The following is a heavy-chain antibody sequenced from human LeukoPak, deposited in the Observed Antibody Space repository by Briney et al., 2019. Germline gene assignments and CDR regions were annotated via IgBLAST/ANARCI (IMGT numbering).Heavy chain of an antibody. CDR3: ARGQSGTPHYYYGMDV. Sequence: PGGSLRLSCAASGFTFSSYSMNWVRQAPGKGLEWVSIIYSGGSTYYADSVKGRFTVSRDNSKNTLSLQMNSLREEDTAVYYCARGQSGTPHYYYGMDVWGQGTTVTVSS. CDR1: GFTFSSYS. CDR2: IYSGGST. D-gene: IGHD3-10*01. J-gene: IGHJ6*02. V-gene: IGHV3-53*01.